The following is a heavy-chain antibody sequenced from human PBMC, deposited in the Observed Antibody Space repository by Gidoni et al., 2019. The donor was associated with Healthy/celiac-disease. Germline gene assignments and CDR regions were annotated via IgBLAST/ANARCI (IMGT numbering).Heavy chain of an antibody. D-gene: IGHD3-10*01. CDR1: GGSISSGDYY. J-gene: IGHJ4*02. CDR2: IYYSGST. V-gene: IGHV4-30-4*01. CDR3: ARVVRYYYGSGSFGDFDY. Sequence: QVQLQESGPGLVKPSQTLSLTCTVSGGSISSGDYYWSWIRQPPGKGLEWIGYIYYSGSTYYNPSLKSRVTISVDTSKNQFSLKLSSVTAADTAVYYCARVVRYYYGSGSFGDFDYWGQGTLVTVSS.